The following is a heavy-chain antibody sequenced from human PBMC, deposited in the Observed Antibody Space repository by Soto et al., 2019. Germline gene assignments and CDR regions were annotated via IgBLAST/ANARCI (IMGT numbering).Heavy chain of an antibody. D-gene: IGHD2-2*03. CDR1: GFTFSSYA. Sequence: GGFLRLSCAASGFTFSSYAMSWVRQAPGKGLEWVSAISGSGGSTYYADSVKGRFTISRDNSKNTLYLQMNSLGAEDTAVYYCASILDSGPEVPSGYGLVMDVWGQGTTVTVSS. CDR3: ASILDSGPEVPSGYGLVMDV. J-gene: IGHJ6*02. CDR2: ISGSGGST. V-gene: IGHV3-23*01.